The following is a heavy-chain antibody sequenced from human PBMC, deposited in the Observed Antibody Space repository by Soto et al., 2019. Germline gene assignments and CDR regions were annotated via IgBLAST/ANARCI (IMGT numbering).Heavy chain of an antibody. CDR1: GYTFNTYG. V-gene: IGHV1-18*01. Sequence: ASVKVSCKASGYTFNTYGITWVRQAPGQGLEWMGWINPYNGNTKFAQKLQDRVIMTTATSTSTAYMELASLRSDDTAVYYCARGCIAVTTHLCYWGQGTLVTVSS. D-gene: IGHD4-17*01. CDR3: ARGCIAVTTHLCY. CDR2: INPYNGNT. J-gene: IGHJ4*02.